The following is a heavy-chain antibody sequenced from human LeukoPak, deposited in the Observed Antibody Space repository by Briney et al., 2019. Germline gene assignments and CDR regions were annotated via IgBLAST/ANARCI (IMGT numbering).Heavy chain of an antibody. Sequence: ASVKVSCKASGYTFINHGISWVRQAPGQGLEWMGWISAYNGNTNYAQKLQGRVTMTTDTSTSTAYMELRSLRSDDTAVYYCARCIAWAWFDPWGQGTLVTVSS. V-gene: IGHV1-18*01. CDR2: ISAYNGNT. D-gene: IGHD2-8*01. CDR3: ARCIAWAWFDP. CDR1: GYTFINHG. J-gene: IGHJ5*02.